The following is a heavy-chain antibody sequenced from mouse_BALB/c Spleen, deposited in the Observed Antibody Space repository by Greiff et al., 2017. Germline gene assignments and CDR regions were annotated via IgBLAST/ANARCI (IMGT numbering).Heavy chain of an antibody. CDR2: IRNKANGYTT. V-gene: IGHV7-3*02. CDR3: ARDRYYAMDY. J-gene: IGHJ4*01. CDR1: GFTFTDYY. Sequence: EVMLVESGGGLVQPVGSLRLSCATSGFTFTDYYMSWVRQPPGKALEWLGFIRNKANGYTTEYSASVKGRFTISRDNSQSILYLQMNTLRAEDSATYYCARDRYYAMDYWGQGTSVTVSS.